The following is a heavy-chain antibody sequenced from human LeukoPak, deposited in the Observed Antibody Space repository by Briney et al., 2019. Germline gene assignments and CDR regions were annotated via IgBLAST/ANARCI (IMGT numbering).Heavy chain of an antibody. Sequence: ASVKVSCKGSGYTFTRYGISWVRQAPGQGLEWMGWISAYKGNTNYAQEFQGRVTMTTDTSTSTAYMEVRSLRFDDTAVYYCARCSYVWGSYRPDDAFDIWGQGTMVTVSS. CDR2: ISAYKGNT. CDR1: GYTFTRYG. V-gene: IGHV1-18*01. J-gene: IGHJ3*02. CDR3: ARCSYVWGSYRPDDAFDI. D-gene: IGHD3-16*02.